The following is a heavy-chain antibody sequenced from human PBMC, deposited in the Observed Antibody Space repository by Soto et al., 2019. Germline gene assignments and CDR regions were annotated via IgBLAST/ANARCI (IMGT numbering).Heavy chain of an antibody. V-gene: IGHV4-34*01. CDR1: GASLSDNH. D-gene: IGHD2-21*01. CDR2: INHSGNT. J-gene: IGHJ5*02. Sequence: SETLSLTCAVYGASLSDNHCNWLRRPPGKGLEWIGEINHSGNTNYNPSLRSRVTISIDTSKNQLSLNLRSVSAADTAVYYCARGRGEFDPWGQGTPVTVSS. CDR3: ARGRGEFDP.